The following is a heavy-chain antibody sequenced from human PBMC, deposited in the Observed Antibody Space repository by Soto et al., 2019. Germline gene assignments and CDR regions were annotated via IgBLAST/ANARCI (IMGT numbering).Heavy chain of an antibody. D-gene: IGHD3-10*01. CDR3: AREVLWSRYFDY. CDR1: GFIFSNYV. Sequence: QVQLVESGGGVVQRGGSLRLSCAASGFIFSNYVMYWVRQAPGKGLEWVAFMSYDGTTKYYADSVKGRFTISRDNSKNTLYLQMNSLRPEDTGVYYCAREVLWSRYFDYWGQGTRVTVSS. V-gene: IGHV3-30-3*01. J-gene: IGHJ4*02. CDR2: MSYDGTTK.